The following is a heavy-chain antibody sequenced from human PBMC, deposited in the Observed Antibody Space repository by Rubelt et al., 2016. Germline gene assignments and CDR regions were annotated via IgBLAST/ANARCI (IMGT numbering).Heavy chain of an antibody. CDR2: MNPNSGNT. V-gene: IGHV1-8*01. CDR1: GYSFTSYD. D-gene: IGHD1-7*01. Sequence: QVQLVQSGAEVKKPGASVKVSCKASGYSFTSYDINWVRQATGQGLEWTGWMNPNSGNTGYSQKFQGGVSMTRDTSIGTAYMELSSLTSEDTAVYYCARGPSRTTVPEPYYFDYWGQGALVTVSS. J-gene: IGHJ4*02. CDR3: ARGPSRTTVPEPYYFDY.